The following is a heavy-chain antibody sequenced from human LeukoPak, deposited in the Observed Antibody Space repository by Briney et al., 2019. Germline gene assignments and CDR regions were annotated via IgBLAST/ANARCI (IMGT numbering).Heavy chain of an antibody. CDR2: ISGSGGST. J-gene: IGHJ4*02. CDR3: AKDRIYYYDSSGYYDSFDY. D-gene: IGHD3-22*01. CDR1: GFTFSSYG. Sequence: GGSLRLSCAASGFTFSSYGMSWVRQAPGKGLEWVSAISGSGGSTYYADSVKGRFTISRDNSKNTLYLQMNSLRAEDTAVYYCAKDRIYYYDSSGYYDSFDYWGQGTLVTVSS. V-gene: IGHV3-23*01.